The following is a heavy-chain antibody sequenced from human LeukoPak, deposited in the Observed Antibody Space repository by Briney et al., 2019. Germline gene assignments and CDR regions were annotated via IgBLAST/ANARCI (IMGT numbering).Heavy chain of an antibody. CDR2: INSGGSST. D-gene: IGHD2-2*01. J-gene: IGHJ4*02. CDR1: GFSFSSYW. CDR3: ARDVQGGYCSSASCYSDY. Sequence: PGGSLRLSCAASGFSFSSYWMHWVRQAPGKGLVWVSRINSGGSSTIYADSVRGRFTIPRDNSKNTLYLQMNSLRVDDTAVYYCARDVQGGYCSSASCYSDYWGQGTLVTVSS. V-gene: IGHV3-74*01.